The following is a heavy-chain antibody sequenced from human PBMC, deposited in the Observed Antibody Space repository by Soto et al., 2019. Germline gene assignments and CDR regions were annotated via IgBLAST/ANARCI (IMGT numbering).Heavy chain of an antibody. Sequence: EVQLLESGGGLVQPGGSLRLSCAASGFTFTSYAISWVRQAPGKGLEWVSTISGDTAYTYYADSVKGRFTISRDNSKNTVYLQMNSLRAEDTAVYYCAKDRLYGSFKLDYWGQGTLATVSS. CDR1: GFTFTSYA. V-gene: IGHV3-23*01. CDR2: ISGDTAYT. D-gene: IGHD3-10*01. J-gene: IGHJ4*02. CDR3: AKDRLYGSFKLDY.